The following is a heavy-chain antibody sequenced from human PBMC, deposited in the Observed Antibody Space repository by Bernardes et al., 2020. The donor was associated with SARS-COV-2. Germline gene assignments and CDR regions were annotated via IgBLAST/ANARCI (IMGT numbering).Heavy chain of an antibody. D-gene: IGHD2-15*01. Sequence: SVPVSYLGPERTGHDCYILVLGKGAGPGLDCGGWLNPNSGGTNYAQKFQGRVTMTRDTSISTAYMELSRLRSDDTAVYYCAREDLRIYGMDVWGQGTTVTVSS. CDR1: ERTGHDCY. V-gene: IGHV1-2*02. CDR2: LNPNSGGT. CDR3: AREDLRIYGMDV. J-gene: IGHJ6*02.